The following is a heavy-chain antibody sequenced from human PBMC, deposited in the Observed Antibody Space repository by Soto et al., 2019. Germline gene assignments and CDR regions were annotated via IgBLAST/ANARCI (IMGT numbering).Heavy chain of an antibody. CDR1: GDSISSNNYY. J-gene: IGHJ4*02. D-gene: IGHD3-16*01. CDR2: ISYSGST. Sequence: QVQLQESGPGLVKPSETLSLTCTYSGDSISSNNYYLGWIRQSPGKGLEWIGSISYSGSTYYNPSLRSRVIVSVVTTKSQFWLKLRSATAADSAVYYCARGVDYTWGMTRHYYFDRWGQGTLATVSS. CDR3: ARGVDYTWGMTRHYYFDR. V-gene: IGHV4-39*01.